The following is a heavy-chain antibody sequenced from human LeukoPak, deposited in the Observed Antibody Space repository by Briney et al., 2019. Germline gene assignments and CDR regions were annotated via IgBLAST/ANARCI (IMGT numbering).Heavy chain of an antibody. CDR2: IYTSGST. CDR1: GGSFRGYY. CDR3: ARELWFGELRGFDP. D-gene: IGHD3-10*01. Sequence: SETLSLTCDVHGGSFRGYYLGLVRQPPREGLEWVVGIYTSGSTNYNPSLKSRVTMSVDTSKNQFSLKLSSVTAADTAVYYCARELWFGELRGFDPWGQGTLVTVSS. V-gene: IGHV4-59*10. J-gene: IGHJ5*02.